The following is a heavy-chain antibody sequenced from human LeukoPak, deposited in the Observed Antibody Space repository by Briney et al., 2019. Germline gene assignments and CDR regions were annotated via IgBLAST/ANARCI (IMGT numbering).Heavy chain of an antibody. CDR2: ISWNSGSI. Sequence: PRGSLRLSCAASGFTFDDYAMHWVRQAPGKGLEWVSGISWNSGSIGYADSVKGRFTISRDNAKNSLYLQMNSLRAEDTALYYCAKDRYGGNSFIDYWGQGTLVTVSS. CDR3: AKDRYGGNSFIDY. V-gene: IGHV3-9*01. CDR1: GFTFDDYA. D-gene: IGHD4-23*01. J-gene: IGHJ4*02.